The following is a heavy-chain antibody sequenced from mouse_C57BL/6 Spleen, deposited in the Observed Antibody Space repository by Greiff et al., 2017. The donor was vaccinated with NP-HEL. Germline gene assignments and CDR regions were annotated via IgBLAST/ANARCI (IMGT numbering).Heavy chain of an antibody. CDR2: ISSGSSTI. V-gene: IGHV5-17*01. Sequence: EVNVVESGGGLVKPGGSLKLSCAASGFTFSDYGMHWVRQAPEKGLEWVAYISSGSSTIYYVDTVKGRFTISRDNAKNTLFLQMTSLRSEDTAMYYCARGGSLYGDYWGQGTSVTVSS. D-gene: IGHD6-2*01. CDR1: GFTFSDYG. CDR3: ARGGSLYGDY. J-gene: IGHJ4*01.